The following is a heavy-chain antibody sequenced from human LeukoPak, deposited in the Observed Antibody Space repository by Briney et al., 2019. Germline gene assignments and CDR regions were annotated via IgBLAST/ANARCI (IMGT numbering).Heavy chain of an antibody. CDR1: GFTVSSNY. CDR3: TRDLSGHYSIDY. CDR2: ISNNGRNK. D-gene: IGHD3-22*01. J-gene: IGHJ4*02. Sequence: GGSLRPSCAASGFTVSSNYMSWVRQAPGKGLEWVAFISNNGRNKDYADSVKGRFSISRDNSKNALYLQINSLRPEDTAVYYCTRDLSGHYSIDYWGQGTLVIVSS. V-gene: IGHV3-30*03.